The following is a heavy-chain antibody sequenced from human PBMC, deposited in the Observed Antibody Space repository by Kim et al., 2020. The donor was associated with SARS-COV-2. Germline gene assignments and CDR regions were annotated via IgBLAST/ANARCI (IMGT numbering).Heavy chain of an antibody. CDR2: IYTSGST. CDR3: ARDHYYGSGSYRIYYYYYGRDV. Sequence: SETLSLTCTVSGGSISSYYWSWIRQPAGKGLEWIGRIYTSGSTNYNPSLKSRVTMSVDTSKNQFSLKLSSVTAADTAVYYCARDHYYGSGSYRIYYYYYGRDVWGQGTTVTVSS. J-gene: IGHJ6*02. D-gene: IGHD3-10*01. V-gene: IGHV4-4*07. CDR1: GGSISSYY.